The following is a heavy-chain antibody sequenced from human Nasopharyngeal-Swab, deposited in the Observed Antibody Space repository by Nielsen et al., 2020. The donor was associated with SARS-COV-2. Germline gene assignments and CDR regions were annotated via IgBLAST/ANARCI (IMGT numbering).Heavy chain of an antibody. Sequence: ASVKVSCKASGYTFTSYSMNWVRQAPGQGLEWRGLINTNTGNPTYAQGFTGRFVFSLDTSVSTAYLQISSLQAEHTAVYYCATGDCYSSSWLIKSYYFDYWGQGTLVTVSS. CDR1: GYTFTSYS. J-gene: IGHJ4*02. CDR3: ATGDCYSSSWLIKSYYFDY. CDR2: INTNTGNP. V-gene: IGHV7-4-1*02. D-gene: IGHD6-13*01.